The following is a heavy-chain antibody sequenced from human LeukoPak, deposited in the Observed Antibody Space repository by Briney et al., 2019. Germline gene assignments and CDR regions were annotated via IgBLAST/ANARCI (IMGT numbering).Heavy chain of an antibody. CDR1: GGTFSSYA. J-gene: IGHJ3*01. Sequence: SVKVSCKASGGTFSSYAISWVRQAPGQGLEWMGRIIPIFGIANYAQKFQGRVTITADKSTSTAYMEPSSLRSEDTAVYYCAKKTRVVVTAGDSFDFLGQGTKVTVSS. D-gene: IGHD2-21*02. CDR2: IIPIFGIA. V-gene: IGHV1-69*04. CDR3: AKKTRVVVTAGDSFDF.